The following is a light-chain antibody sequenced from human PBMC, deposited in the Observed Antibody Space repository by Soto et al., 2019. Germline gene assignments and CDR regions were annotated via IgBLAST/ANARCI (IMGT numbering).Light chain of an antibody. CDR2: EVN. CDR3: SSYAGSILI. CDR1: SSDIGGYKY. J-gene: IGLJ7*01. Sequence: QSVLTQPPSASGSPGQSVTISCTGTSSDIGGYKYVSWYQQHPGKTPKLMLYEVNKRPSGVPDRFSGSKSGNTASLTVSGLQAEDEADYYCSSYAGSILIFGGGTQLTVL. V-gene: IGLV2-8*01.